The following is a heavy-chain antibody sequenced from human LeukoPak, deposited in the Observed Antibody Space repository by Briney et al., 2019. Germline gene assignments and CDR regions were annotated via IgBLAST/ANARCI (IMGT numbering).Heavy chain of an antibody. CDR2: INPNSGGT. Sequence: ASVKVSCKASGYTFTGYYMHWVRQAPGQGLEWMGWINPNSGGTDYAQKFQGRVTMTRDTSITTAYLELSSLRSDDTAVYYCAIMGGSTTRAVDYWAQGTLVTVSS. CDR1: GYTFTGYY. D-gene: IGHD2-8*01. V-gene: IGHV1-2*02. J-gene: IGHJ4*02. CDR3: AIMGGSTTRAVDY.